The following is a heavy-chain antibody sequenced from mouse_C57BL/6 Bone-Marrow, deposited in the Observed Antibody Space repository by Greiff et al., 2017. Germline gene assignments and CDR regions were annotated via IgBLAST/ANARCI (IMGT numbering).Heavy chain of an antibody. CDR2: IRLKSDNYAT. J-gene: IGHJ1*03. D-gene: IGHD2-3*01. CDR1: GFTFSNYW. V-gene: IGHV6-3*01. Sequence: EVMLVESGGGLVQPGGSMKLSCVASGFTFSNYWMNWVRQSPEKGLEWVAQIRLKSDNYATHYAETVKGRFTISRDDSKSSVYLQMNNLRAEDTGIYYCTWPDGLYFDVWGTGTTVTVSS. CDR3: TWPDGLYFDV.